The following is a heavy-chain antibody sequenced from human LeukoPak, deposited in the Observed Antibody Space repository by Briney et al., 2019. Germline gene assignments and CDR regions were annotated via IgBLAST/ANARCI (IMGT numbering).Heavy chain of an antibody. D-gene: IGHD6-19*01. CDR3: AKGAHSSGWWTAPIGY. Sequence: GGSLRLSCAASGFTFSSYAMSWVRQAPGKGLEWVSAISGSGGSTYYADSVKGRFTISRDNSKNTLYLQMNSLRAEDTAVYYCAKGAHSSGWWTAPIGYWGQGTLVTVFS. J-gene: IGHJ4*02. CDR1: GFTFSSYA. CDR2: ISGSGGST. V-gene: IGHV3-23*01.